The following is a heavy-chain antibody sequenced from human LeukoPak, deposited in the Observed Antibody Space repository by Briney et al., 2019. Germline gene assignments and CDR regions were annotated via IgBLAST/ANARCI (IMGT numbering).Heavy chain of an antibody. D-gene: IGHD6-19*01. Sequence: ASVKVSCKASGYTFTSYYMHWVRQAPGQGLEWMGIINPSGGSTSYAQKFQGRVTMTRDTSTSTVYMELSSLRSEDTAVYYCARGGIVAGTSTYFDYWGQGTLVTVSS. J-gene: IGHJ4*02. V-gene: IGHV1-46*01. CDR2: INPSGGST. CDR3: ARGGIVAGTSTYFDY. CDR1: GYTFTSYY.